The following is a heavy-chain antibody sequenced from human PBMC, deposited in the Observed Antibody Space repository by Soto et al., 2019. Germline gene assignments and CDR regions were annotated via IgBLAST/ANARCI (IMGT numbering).Heavy chain of an antibody. Sequence: GGSLRLSCAASGFTFSSYGMHWVRQAPGKGLEWVAVIWYDGSNKYYADSVKGRFTISRDNSKNTLYLQMNSLRAEDTAVYYCTRGPRPSSVGTGAFWGQGTLVTVSS. D-gene: IGHD3-10*01. CDR1: GFTFSSYG. CDR3: TRGPRPSSVGTGAF. CDR2: IWYDGSNK. J-gene: IGHJ4*02. V-gene: IGHV3-33*01.